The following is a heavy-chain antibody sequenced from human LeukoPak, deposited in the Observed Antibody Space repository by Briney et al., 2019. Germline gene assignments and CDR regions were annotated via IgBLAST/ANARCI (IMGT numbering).Heavy chain of an antibody. V-gene: IGHV3-23*01. CDR2: ISGAGGSA. Sequence: GGSLRLSCAASGFIFSTYAMSWVRQAPGKGLEWVSVISGAGGSADYAGSVKGRFTISRDNSKNTLYLQMNSLRAEDTAVYYCAKDSQERAYSTTSYYFDYRGQGALVTVSS. CDR3: AKDSQERAYSTTSYYFDY. D-gene: IGHD6-13*01. J-gene: IGHJ4*02. CDR1: GFIFSTYA.